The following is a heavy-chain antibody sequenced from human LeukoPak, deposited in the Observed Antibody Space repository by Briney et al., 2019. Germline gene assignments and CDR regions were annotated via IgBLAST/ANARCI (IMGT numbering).Heavy chain of an antibody. CDR3: ATGSLRLGELSLGY. CDR1: GYTVTELS. CDR2: FDPEDGET. J-gene: IGHJ4*02. D-gene: IGHD3-16*02. Sequence: ASVKVSCKVSGYTVTELSMHWVRQAPGKGLEWMGGFDPEDGETVYAQRFQGRVTKTEDTSTDTAYMELSSLRSEDTAVYYCATGSLRLGELSLGYWGQGTLVTVSS. V-gene: IGHV1-24*01.